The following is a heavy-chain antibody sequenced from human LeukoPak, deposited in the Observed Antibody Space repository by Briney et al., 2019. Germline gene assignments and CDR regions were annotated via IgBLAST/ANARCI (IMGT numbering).Heavy chain of an antibody. D-gene: IGHD1-26*01. Sequence: ASVKVSCMASGPTSTAFSMDWSRQAPGKGLEWMGGFDPEDGETIYAQKFQGRVTMTEDTSTDTAYMALSSLRSEDTAVYYCAKVLVVATPFDYWGQGTLVTVSS. CDR1: GPTSTAFS. V-gene: IGHV1-24*01. J-gene: IGHJ4*02. CDR2: FDPEDGET. CDR3: AKVLVVATPFDY.